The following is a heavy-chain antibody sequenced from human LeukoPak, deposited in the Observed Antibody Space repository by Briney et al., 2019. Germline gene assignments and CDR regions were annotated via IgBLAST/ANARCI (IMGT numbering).Heavy chain of an antibody. CDR2: INAGGGTT. V-gene: IGHV3-23*01. CDR1: GFTFSSYV. Sequence: GGSLRLSCAASGFTFSSYVVSWVREAPGKGVGGGSIINAGGGTTYYADSVKGGFTISRDNSTRTLYLHMNSLTADDTALYYCAQHDPAGNFDYWGQGTLVTVSS. J-gene: IGHJ4*02. D-gene: IGHD1-1*01. CDR3: AQHDPAGNFDY.